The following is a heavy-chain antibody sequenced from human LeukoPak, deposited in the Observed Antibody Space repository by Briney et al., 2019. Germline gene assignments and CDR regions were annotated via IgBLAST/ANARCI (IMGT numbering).Heavy chain of an antibody. CDR3: ARRYCSSTSCYRGGYYFDY. V-gene: IGHV3-48*01. J-gene: IGHJ4*02. CDR1: GFSFNSYE. D-gene: IGHD2-2*01. Sequence: GGSLRLSCEVSGFSFNSYEMNWVRQAPGKGLEWVSYISSSSSTIYYADSVKGRFTISRDNAKNSLYLQMNSLRAEDTAVYYCARRYCSSTSCYRGGYYFDYWGQGTLVTVSS. CDR2: ISSSSSTI.